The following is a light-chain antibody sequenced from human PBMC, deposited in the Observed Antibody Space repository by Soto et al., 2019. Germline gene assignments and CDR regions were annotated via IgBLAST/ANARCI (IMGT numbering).Light chain of an antibody. Sequence: EIVLTQSPGTLSLSPGERATLSCRASQSVSSSYLAWYQQKPGQAPRLLIYGASSRATGIPDRFSGSGSGTDFTRTISRLEPEDFAVYYCQQYGSPWTFGHGTKVEIK. V-gene: IGKV3-20*01. CDR3: QQYGSPWT. CDR2: GAS. CDR1: QSVSSSY. J-gene: IGKJ1*01.